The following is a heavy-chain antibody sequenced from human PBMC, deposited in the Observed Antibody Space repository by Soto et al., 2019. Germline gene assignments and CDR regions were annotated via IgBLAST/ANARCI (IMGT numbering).Heavy chain of an antibody. CDR2: ISAYNANT. CDR1: GYTFTSYG. D-gene: IGHD2-21*02. CDR3: ARGQLQSDCDY. Sequence: QVQLVQSGAEVKNPGASGKVSCKASGYTFTSYGISWVQQAPGQGLEWMGWISAYNANTNYAQKLQGRVTMTTDTYTSTAYMALRSLRPDDTAVYYCARGQLQSDCDYWGQGTLVTVSS. V-gene: IGHV1-18*04. J-gene: IGHJ4*02.